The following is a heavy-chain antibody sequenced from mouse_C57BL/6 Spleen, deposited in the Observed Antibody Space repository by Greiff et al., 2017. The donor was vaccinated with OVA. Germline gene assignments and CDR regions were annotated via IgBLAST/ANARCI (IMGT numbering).Heavy chain of an antibody. D-gene: IGHD1-1*02. CDR2: IDPSDSYT. V-gene: IGHV1-69*01. J-gene: IGHJ2*01. CDR1: GYTFTSYW. Sequence: QVQLQQPGAELVMPGASVKLSCKASGYTFTSYWMHWVTQRPGQGLEWIGEIDPSDSYTNYNQKFKGKSTLTVDKSSSTAYMQLSSLTSEDSAVYYCARDYGYFDYWGQGTTLTVSS. CDR3: ARDYGYFDY.